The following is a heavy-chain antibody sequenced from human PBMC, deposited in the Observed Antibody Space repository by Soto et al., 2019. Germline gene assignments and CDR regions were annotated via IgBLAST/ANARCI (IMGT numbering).Heavy chain of an antibody. CDR1: GYTFTSYY. CDR2: INPSGGST. CDR3: ARSKGYYSFGYYYYYGMDV. Sequence: ASVKVSCKASGYTFTSYYMHWVGQAPGQGLEWMGIINPSGGSTSYAQKFQGRVTMTRDTSTSTVYMELSSLRSEDTAVYYCARSKGYYSFGYYYYYGMDVWGQGTTVTVSS. V-gene: IGHV1-46*01. J-gene: IGHJ6*02. D-gene: IGHD4-4*01.